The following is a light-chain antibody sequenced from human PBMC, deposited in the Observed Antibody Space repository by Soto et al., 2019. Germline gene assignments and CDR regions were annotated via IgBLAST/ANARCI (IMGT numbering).Light chain of an antibody. CDR1: QSINDW. CDR2: DAS. CDR3: QLYKTYST. V-gene: IGKV1-5*01. J-gene: IGKJ2*01. Sequence: DIQMTQSPSTLSASVGDRVTITCRASQSINDWLAWYQQKPGKAPKLLISDASTLESGVPSRFSGSGSGTKFTLTISSVQPDDFATYNCQLYKTYSTFGQGTKLEIK.